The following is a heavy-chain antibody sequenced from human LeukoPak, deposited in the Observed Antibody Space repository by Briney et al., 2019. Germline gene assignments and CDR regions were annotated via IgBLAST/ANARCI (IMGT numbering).Heavy chain of an antibody. CDR3: ARDAGDSIQNYYYYYGMDV. CDR1: GLTLSSYS. V-gene: IGHV3-21*01. D-gene: IGHD4-17*01. CDR2: ISSSVSYI. J-gene: IGHJ6*02. Sequence: GGSLRLSCAASGLTLSSYSMNWVRQAPGKGLEWVSSISSSVSYIYYADSVKGRFTISRDNAKHSLYLQMNSLRAEDTAVYYCARDAGDSIQNYYYYYGMDVWGQGTTVTDPS.